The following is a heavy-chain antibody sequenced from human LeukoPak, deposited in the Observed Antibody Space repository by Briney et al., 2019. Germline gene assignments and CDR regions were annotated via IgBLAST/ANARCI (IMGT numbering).Heavy chain of an antibody. Sequence: ASVTVSCKASGGTFSSYAISWVRQAPGQGLEWMGGIIPIFGTANYAQKFQGRVTITADESTSTAYMELSSLRSEDTAVYYCARGPWNYDSSGYCDYWGQGTLVTVSS. J-gene: IGHJ4*02. CDR3: ARGPWNYDSSGYCDY. V-gene: IGHV1-69*13. CDR2: IIPIFGTA. CDR1: GGTFSSYA. D-gene: IGHD3-22*01.